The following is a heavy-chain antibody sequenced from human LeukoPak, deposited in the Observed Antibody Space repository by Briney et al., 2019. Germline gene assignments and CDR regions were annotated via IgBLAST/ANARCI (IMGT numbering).Heavy chain of an antibody. CDR1: GFTFNAYN. V-gene: IGHV3-48*02. Sequence: GGSLRLSCAASGFTFNAYNMNWVRQAPGKGLEWISYITGSSSTIYYADSVKGRFTISRDNAKNSLFLQMNSLRDEDTAVYYCAKNGAYTSGWYEDWGQGALVTVSS. J-gene: IGHJ4*02. D-gene: IGHD6-19*01. CDR3: AKNGAYTSGWYED. CDR2: ITGSSSTI.